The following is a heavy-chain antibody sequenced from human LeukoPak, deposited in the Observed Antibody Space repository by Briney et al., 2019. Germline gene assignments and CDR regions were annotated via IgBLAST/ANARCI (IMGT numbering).Heavy chain of an antibody. CDR2: IKSKTDGGTT. CDR3: TTELGDIVVVPAAHADY. D-gene: IGHD2-2*01. V-gene: IGHV3-15*01. Sequence: PGGSLRLSCAVSGFTFSNAWMSWVGQAPEKGLEWVCRIKSKTDGGTTDYAAPVKGRFTISRDDSKNTLYLQMNSLKTEDTAVYYCTTELGDIVVVPAAHADYWRQGTLVTVSS. J-gene: IGHJ4*02. CDR1: GFTFSNAW.